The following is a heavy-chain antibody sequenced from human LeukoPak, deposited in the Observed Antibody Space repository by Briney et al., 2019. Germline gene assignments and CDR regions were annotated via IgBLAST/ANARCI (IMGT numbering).Heavy chain of an antibody. Sequence: ASVKVSCKASGYTFTSYYMHWVRQAPGQGLEWMGIINPSGGSTSYAQKFQGRVTMTRDTSTSTVYMELSSLRSEDTAVYYCARGTLKKISSGDAFDIWGQGTMVTVSS. CDR2: INPSGGST. CDR1: GYTFTSYY. D-gene: IGHD2-2*01. CDR3: ARGTLKKISSGDAFDI. J-gene: IGHJ3*02. V-gene: IGHV1-46*01.